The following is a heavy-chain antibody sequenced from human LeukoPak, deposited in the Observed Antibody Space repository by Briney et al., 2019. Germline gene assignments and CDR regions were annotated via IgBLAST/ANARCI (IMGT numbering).Heavy chain of an antibody. D-gene: IGHD6-13*01. CDR1: GYTFTSYG. CDR3: ARGGGSSWYFDY. CDR2: ISTDNGDT. V-gene: IGHV1-18*01. Sequence: ASVKVSCKASGYTFTSYGVNWVRQAPGQGLEWMAWISTDNGDTNYAQNLQDRITVTTDTSTSTAYMELRSLRSDDTAVYYCARGGGSSWYFDYWGQGTLVTVSS. J-gene: IGHJ4*02.